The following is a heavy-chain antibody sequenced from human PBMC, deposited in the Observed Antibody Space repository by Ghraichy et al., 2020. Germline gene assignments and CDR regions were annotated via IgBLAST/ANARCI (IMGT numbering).Heavy chain of an antibody. CDR2: IYYSGST. J-gene: IGHJ6*02. CDR3: ASYNFGSGSYYNPDYYYYGMDV. D-gene: IGHD3-10*01. Sequence: SETLSLTCTVSGGSISSYYWSWIRQPPGKGLEWIGYIYYSGSTNYNPSLKSRVTISVDTSKNQFSLKLSSVTAADTAVYYCASYNFGSGSYYNPDYYYYGMDVWGQGTTVTVSS. CDR1: GGSISSYY. V-gene: IGHV4-59*01.